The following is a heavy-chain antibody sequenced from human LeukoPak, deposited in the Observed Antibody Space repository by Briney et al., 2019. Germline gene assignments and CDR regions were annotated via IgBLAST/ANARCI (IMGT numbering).Heavy chain of an antibody. CDR2: ISYDGSNK. CDR1: GFTFSSYG. D-gene: IGHD3-10*01. CDR3: AKDLQRGITMVRGAVDP. Sequence: PGRSLRLSCAASGFTFSSYGMHWVRQAPGKGLEWVAVISYDGSNKYYADSVKGRFTISRDISKNTLYLQMNSLRAEDTAVYYCAKDLQRGITMVRGAVDPWGQGTLVTVSS. J-gene: IGHJ5*02. V-gene: IGHV3-30*18.